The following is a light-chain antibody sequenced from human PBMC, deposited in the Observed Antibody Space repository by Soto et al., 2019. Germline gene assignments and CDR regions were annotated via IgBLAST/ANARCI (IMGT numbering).Light chain of an antibody. CDR3: QHTTYFT. CDR1: SSSKW. J-gene: IGKJ2*01. V-gene: IGKV1-5*01. Sequence: DIQMTQSPSTLPASVGDTVTMTCRSSSKWLAWYQKKPGKAPKLLLYDVSNLERGVPPRFSGSTSGAESTLTITCLQPDDHGTYYCQHTTYFTFGQGTKVEIK. CDR2: DVS.